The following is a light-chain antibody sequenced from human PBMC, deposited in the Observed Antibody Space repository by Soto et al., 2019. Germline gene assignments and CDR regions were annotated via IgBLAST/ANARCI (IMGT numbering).Light chain of an antibody. J-gene: IGLJ1*01. CDR2: RNN. Sequence: QSALTQPPAASGTPGQRVRISCSGSSSNIGSNYVYWYQQLPGTAPKLLIYRNNQRPSGVPDRFSGSKSGTSASLAISGLRSEDEADYYCAAWDDSLSGLVFGTGTKVTVL. V-gene: IGLV1-47*01. CDR1: SSNIGSNY. CDR3: AAWDDSLSGLV.